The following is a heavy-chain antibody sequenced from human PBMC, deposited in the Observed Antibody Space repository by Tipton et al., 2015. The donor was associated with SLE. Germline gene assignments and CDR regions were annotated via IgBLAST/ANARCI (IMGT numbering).Heavy chain of an antibody. CDR1: GGTFSSYA. V-gene: IGHV1-69*05. CDR3: ASGDCSSTSCYRAEYFQH. CDR2: IIPIFGTA. Sequence: QLVQSGAEVKKPGSSVKASCKASGGTFSSYAISWVRQAPGQGLEWMGGIIPIFGTANYAQKFQGRVTITTDESTSTAYMELSSLRSEDTAVYYCASGDCSSTSCYRAEYFQHWGQGTLVTVSS. D-gene: IGHD2-2*01. J-gene: IGHJ1*01.